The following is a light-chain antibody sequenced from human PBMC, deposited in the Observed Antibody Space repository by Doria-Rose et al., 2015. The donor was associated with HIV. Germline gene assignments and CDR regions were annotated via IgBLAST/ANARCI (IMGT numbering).Light chain of an antibody. J-gene: IGKJ2*01. V-gene: IGKV3-15*01. CDR3: QQYSQWPPYT. Sequence: TQSPATLSVSPGERATLSCRASQGIGSDLAWYQQKPGQAPRLLIYRASIRATGIPPRFTVGGSGTEFTLTISSLQSEDFAVYFCQQYSQWPPYTFGQGTKLEVK. CDR2: RAS. CDR1: QGIGSD.